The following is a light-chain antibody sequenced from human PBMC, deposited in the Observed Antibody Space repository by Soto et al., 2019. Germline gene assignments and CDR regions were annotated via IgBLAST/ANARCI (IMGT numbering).Light chain of an antibody. J-gene: IGKJ5*01. CDR2: LGS. Sequence: DVVLTQSPLSLPVTPGEPASISCRSSQSLQHSNGRNYLDWYLQKPGQSPQLLIYLGSSRASGVPDRFSGSGSGRDFTLKISRVEADDVGVYYCMQARQTPITFGQGTRLDIK. CDR1: QSLQHSNGRNY. CDR3: MQARQTPIT. V-gene: IGKV2-28*01.